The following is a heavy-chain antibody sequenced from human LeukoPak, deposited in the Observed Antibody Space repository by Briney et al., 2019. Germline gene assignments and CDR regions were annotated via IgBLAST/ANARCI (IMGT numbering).Heavy chain of an antibody. CDR3: AREDGYCSGGNCYSYFDS. CDR1: GFTFSHFW. J-gene: IGHJ4*02. Sequence: QPGGSLRLSCAASGFTFSHFWMSWVRQAPGKGLEWVAYIKKTGSETYYVDSVKGRFTITRVNTRNSLFLQMYSLRAEDTAVYFCAREDGYCSGGNCYSYFDSWGQGTLVTVSS. CDR2: IKKTGSET. D-gene: IGHD2-15*01. V-gene: IGHV3-7*01.